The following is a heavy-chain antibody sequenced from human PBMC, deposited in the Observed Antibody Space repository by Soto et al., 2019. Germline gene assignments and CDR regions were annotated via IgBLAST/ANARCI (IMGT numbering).Heavy chain of an antibody. CDR3: ARVHLPYYYYGMDV. CDR1: GFTFSSYA. V-gene: IGHV3-30-3*01. Sequence: QVQLVESGGGVVQPGRSLRLSCAASGFTFSSYAMHWVRQAPGKGLEWVAVISYDGSNKYYADSVKGRFTISRDNSKNTLYLQMNSLRAEDTAVYYCARVHLPYYYYGMDVWGQGTTVTVSS. J-gene: IGHJ6*02. CDR2: ISYDGSNK.